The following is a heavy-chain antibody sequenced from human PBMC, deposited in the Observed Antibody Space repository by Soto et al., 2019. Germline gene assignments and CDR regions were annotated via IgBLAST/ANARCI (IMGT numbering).Heavy chain of an antibody. CDR2: INSDGSST. V-gene: IGHV3-74*01. CDR1: GFTFSSYW. J-gene: IGHJ3*02. Sequence: GGSLRLSCAASGFTFSSYWMHWVRQAPGKGLVWVSRINSDGSSTSYADSVKGRFTISRDNAKNTLYLQMNSLRAEDTAVYYCARDISWNDVEDAFDIWGQGTMVTVSS. D-gene: IGHD1-1*01. CDR3: ARDISWNDVEDAFDI.